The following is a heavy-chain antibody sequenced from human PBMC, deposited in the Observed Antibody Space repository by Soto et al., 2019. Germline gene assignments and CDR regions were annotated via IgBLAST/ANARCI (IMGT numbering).Heavy chain of an antibody. CDR3: ARDSGTAGGGAFDI. D-gene: IGHD6-25*01. CDR2: VDVGGGST. CDR1: GFTFSTHA. V-gene: IGHV3-23*01. Sequence: EVQLLESGGGLVQPGGSLRLSCAASGFTFSTHAMIWVRQAPGKGLNWVSTVDVGGGSTYYTDSVKGRFTVSRDNSKNTVYLQLNTLRAEDTAIYFCARDSGTAGGGAFDIWGQGTMVTVSS. J-gene: IGHJ3*02.